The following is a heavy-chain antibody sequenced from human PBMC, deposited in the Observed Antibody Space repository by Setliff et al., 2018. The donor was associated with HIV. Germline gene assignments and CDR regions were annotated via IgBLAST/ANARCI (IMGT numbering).Heavy chain of an antibody. D-gene: IGHD3-10*01. CDR3: ARWVRGVAYYFDN. CDR1: GYTFTGYY. J-gene: IGHJ4*02. V-gene: IGHV1-2*02. Sequence: GASVKVSCKASGYTFTGYYMHWVRQAPGQGLEWMGWINPNSGGTNYAQRFQGRVTMTRDTSISTAYMELSRLRSDDTAVYCCARWVRGVAYYFDNWGQGTLVTAPQ. CDR2: INPNSGGT.